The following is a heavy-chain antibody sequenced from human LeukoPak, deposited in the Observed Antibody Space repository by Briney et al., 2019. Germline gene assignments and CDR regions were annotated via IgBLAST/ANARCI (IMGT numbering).Heavy chain of an antibody. CDR2: ISSSSNYI. J-gene: IGHJ4*02. Sequence: PGGSLRLSCAASGFTFSSYDMNWVRQAPGKGLEWVTSISSSSNYIHYADSVKGRFTISRDNAKNSLYLQMSSLRAEDTAVYFCARGTLGAWGWWGQGTLVTVSS. V-gene: IGHV3-21*01. D-gene: IGHD6-19*01. CDR3: ARGTLGAWGW. CDR1: GFTFSSYD.